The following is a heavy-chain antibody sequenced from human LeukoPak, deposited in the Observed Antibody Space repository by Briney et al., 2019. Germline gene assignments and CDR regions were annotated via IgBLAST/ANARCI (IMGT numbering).Heavy chain of an antibody. D-gene: IGHD3-10*01. J-gene: IGHJ3*02. Sequence: SETLSLTCTVSGGSISSSSYYWGWIRQPPGKGLEWIGSIYYSGSTYYNPSLKSRVTISVDTSKNQFSLKLSSVTAADTAVYYCARELLWFGELLTGDAFDIWGQGTMVTVSS. CDR1: GGSISSSSYY. V-gene: IGHV4-39*07. CDR2: IYYSGST. CDR3: ARELLWFGELLTGDAFDI.